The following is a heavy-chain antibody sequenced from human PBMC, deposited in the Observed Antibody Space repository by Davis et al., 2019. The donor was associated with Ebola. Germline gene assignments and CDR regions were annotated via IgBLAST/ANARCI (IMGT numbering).Heavy chain of an antibody. CDR3: AKAGYYDTADGMDV. V-gene: IGHV3-NL1*01. J-gene: IGHJ6*02. Sequence: GGSLRLSCAASGFTFSSYGMHWVRQAPGKGLEWVSSISGSGGSTYYADSVKGRFTISRDNSKNTLYLQMNSLRAEDTAVYYCAKAGYYDTADGMDVWGQGTTVTVSS. CDR1: GFTFSSYG. D-gene: IGHD3-22*01. CDR2: ISGSGGST.